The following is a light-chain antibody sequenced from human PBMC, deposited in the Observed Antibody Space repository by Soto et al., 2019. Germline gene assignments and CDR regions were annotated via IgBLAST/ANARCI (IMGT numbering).Light chain of an antibody. V-gene: IGKV3-20*01. Sequence: IVLPQSTDTLSLSPGERATLSCRASQSVSSNYLAWYQQKPGQAPRLLIYGASTRATGIPDRFSGSGSGTDFTLTISRLEPEDSAVYYCQQYSSSPITFGQGTRLEIK. CDR1: QSVSSNY. CDR2: GAS. CDR3: QQYSSSPIT. J-gene: IGKJ5*01.